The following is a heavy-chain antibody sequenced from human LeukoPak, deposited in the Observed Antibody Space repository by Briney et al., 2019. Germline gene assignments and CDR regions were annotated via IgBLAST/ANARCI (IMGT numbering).Heavy chain of an antibody. J-gene: IGHJ4*02. CDR1: GFTFDDYA. V-gene: IGHV3-43D*03. CDR2: ISWDGGST. CDR3: AKDGVGATRGYYFDY. D-gene: IGHD1-26*01. Sequence: PGGSLRLSCAASGFTFDDYAMHWVRQAPGKGLEWVSLISWDGGSTYYADSVKGRFTISRDNSKNYLYLQMNSLRAEDTALYYCAKDGVGATRGYYFDYWGQGTLVTVSS.